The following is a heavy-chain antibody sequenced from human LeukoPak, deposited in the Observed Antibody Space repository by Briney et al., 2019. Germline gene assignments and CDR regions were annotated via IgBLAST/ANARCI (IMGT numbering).Heavy chain of an antibody. Sequence: SETLSLTCTVSGGSISSSSYYWGWIRQPPGKGLEWIGSIYYSGSTYYNPSLKSRVTISVDTSKNQFSLKLSSVTAADTAVYYCARDGGYCSSTSCYLYYYYYMDVWAKGPRSPSP. D-gene: IGHD2-2*03. J-gene: IGHJ6*03. CDR2: IYYSGST. CDR1: GGSISSSSYY. CDR3: ARDGGYCSSTSCYLYYYYYMDV. V-gene: IGHV4-39*07.